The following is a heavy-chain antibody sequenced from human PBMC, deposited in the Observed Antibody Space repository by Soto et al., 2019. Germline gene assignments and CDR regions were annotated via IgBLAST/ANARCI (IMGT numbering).Heavy chain of an antibody. Sequence: QVQLVQSGAEVKKPGASLKISCKASGYTFTSFYIHWVRQAPGQGLEWMAIINPTGGSASYAQRFQGRVTVTRDTSKGTVYMEMRSLTSEDTAVYYCARAGRATVSLYMFDFWGQGTQVTVSS. CDR3: ARAGRATVSLYMFDF. CDR1: GYTFTSFY. CDR2: INPTGGSA. J-gene: IGHJ4*02. V-gene: IGHV1-46*01. D-gene: IGHD3-10*01.